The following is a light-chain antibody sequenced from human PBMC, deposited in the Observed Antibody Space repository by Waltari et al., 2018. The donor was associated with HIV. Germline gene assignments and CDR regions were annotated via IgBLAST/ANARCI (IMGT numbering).Light chain of an antibody. CDR1: SGHSNYA. CDR3: QTWDTGPWV. J-gene: IGLJ3*02. Sequence: QLILTQSPSASASLGAAVKLTCILSSGHSNYAIAWHQHQPEKGPRFLIKLNSDGSHREGEVRPDRLSGSSAGAERYLTISSLQSEDEADYYCQTWDTGPWVFGGGTKLTVL. V-gene: IGLV4-69*01. CDR2: LNSDGSH.